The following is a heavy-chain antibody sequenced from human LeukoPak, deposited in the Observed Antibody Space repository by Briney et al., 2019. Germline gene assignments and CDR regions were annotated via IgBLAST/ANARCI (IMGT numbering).Heavy chain of an antibody. V-gene: IGHV4-34*01. D-gene: IGHD3-22*01. J-gene: IGHJ4*02. CDR2: INHSGST. Sequence: SETLSLTCAVYGGSFSGYYWSWLRQPPGKGLEWIGEINHSGSTNYNPSLKSRVTISVDTSKNQSSLKLSSVTAADTAVYYCARGRPYYYDSSGYYPSYYFDYWGQGTLVTVSP. CDR1: GGSFSGYY. CDR3: ARGRPYYYDSSGYYPSYYFDY.